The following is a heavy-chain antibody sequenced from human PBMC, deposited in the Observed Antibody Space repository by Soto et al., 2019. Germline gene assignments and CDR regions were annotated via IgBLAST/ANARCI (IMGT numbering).Heavy chain of an antibody. D-gene: IGHD6-13*01. J-gene: IGHJ6*02. CDR3: ATVVPKGYSSSWYNDNYGMDV. CDR2: CDPEDGET. Sequence: QVQLVQSGAEVKKPGASVKVSCKVSGYTLTELSMHWVRQAPGKGLEWMGGCDPEDGETIYAQKFQGRVTMTEDTSTDTAYMELSSLRSEDTAVYYCATVVPKGYSSSWYNDNYGMDVWGQGTTVTVSS. V-gene: IGHV1-24*01. CDR1: GYTLTELS.